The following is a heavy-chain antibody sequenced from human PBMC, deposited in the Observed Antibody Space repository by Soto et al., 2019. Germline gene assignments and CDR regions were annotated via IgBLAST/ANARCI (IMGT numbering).Heavy chain of an antibody. CDR3: ARAYSSGWLKYYFDY. V-gene: IGHV4-4*02. D-gene: IGHD6-19*01. J-gene: IGHJ4*02. CDR1: SGSISSSNW. CDR2: IYHSGST. Sequence: QVQLQESGPGLVKPSGTLSLTCAVSSGSISSSNWWRWVRQPPGKGLEWIGEIYHSGSTNYDPSLKSRVTISLANSKNQFSLKMSSVTAADTAADYCARAYSSGWLKYYFDYWGQGTLVTVSS.